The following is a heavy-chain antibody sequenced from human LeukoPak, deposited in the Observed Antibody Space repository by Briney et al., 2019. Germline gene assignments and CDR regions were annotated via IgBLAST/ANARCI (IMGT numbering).Heavy chain of an antibody. J-gene: IGHJ4*02. Sequence: ASVKVSCKASGYTFTGYYMHWVRQAPGQGLEWMGWINPNSGGTNYAQKFQGRVTMTRDTSISTAYMELSRLRSDDTAVYYCARGYCSSTSCYDYFDYWGQGTLVTVSS. CDR2: INPNSGGT. D-gene: IGHD2-2*01. V-gene: IGHV1-2*02. CDR1: GYTFTGYY. CDR3: ARGYCSSTSCYDYFDY.